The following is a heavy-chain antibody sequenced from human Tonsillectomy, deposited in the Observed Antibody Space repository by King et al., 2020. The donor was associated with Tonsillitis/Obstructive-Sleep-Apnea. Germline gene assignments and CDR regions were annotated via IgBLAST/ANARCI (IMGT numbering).Heavy chain of an antibody. CDR1: GSSFTSYW. Sequence: VPLVASGAAVTKPGESLKISCKGSGSSFTSYWIGWVRQMPGQGLEWMGIIYPGDSDTRSSPSFQGQVTISADKSISTASLQWSSLKASDTAMYYCATLGVAAADYYYMDVWGKGTTVTVSS. CDR2: IYPGDSDT. D-gene: IGHD6-13*01. V-gene: IGHV5-51*01. CDR3: ATLGVAAADYYYMDV. J-gene: IGHJ6*03.